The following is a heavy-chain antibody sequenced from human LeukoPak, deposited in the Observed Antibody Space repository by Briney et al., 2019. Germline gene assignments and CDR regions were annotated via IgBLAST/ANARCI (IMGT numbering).Heavy chain of an antibody. CDR1: GGFIGSGSYY. D-gene: IGHD1-1*01. V-gene: IGHV4-61*01. CDR3: ARDGAYSWMGYYYYYMDV. CDR2: IYYSGST. J-gene: IGHJ6*03. Sequence: PSETLSLTCTVSGGFIGSGSYYWSWIRQPPGKGLEWIGYIYYSGSTNYNPSLKSRVTISVDTSKNQFSLKLSSVTAADTAVYYCARDGAYSWMGYYYYYMDVWGKGTTVTVSS.